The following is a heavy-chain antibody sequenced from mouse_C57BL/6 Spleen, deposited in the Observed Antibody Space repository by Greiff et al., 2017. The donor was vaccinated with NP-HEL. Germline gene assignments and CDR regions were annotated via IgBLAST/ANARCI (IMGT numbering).Heavy chain of an antibody. J-gene: IGHJ3*01. CDR3: ARSANWDEWFAY. CDR1: GYTFTSYR. Sequence: QVQLQQPGAELVKPGASVKLSCKASGYTFTSYRMHWVKQRPGQGLEWIGMIHPNSGSTNYNEKFKSKATLTVDKSSSTAYMQLSSLTSEDSAVYYCARSANWDEWFAYWGQGTLVTVSA. CDR2: IHPNSGST. D-gene: IGHD4-1*01. V-gene: IGHV1-64*01.